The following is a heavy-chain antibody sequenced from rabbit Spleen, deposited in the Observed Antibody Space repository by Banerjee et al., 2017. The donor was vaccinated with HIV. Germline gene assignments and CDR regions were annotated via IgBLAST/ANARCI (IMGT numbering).Heavy chain of an antibody. CDR2: INIVTGKT. CDR3: ARDLVAVIGWNFGW. Sequence: QEQLVESGGGLVQPGGSLKLSCKASGFDFSRTGVSWVRQAPGKGLEWIACINIVTGKTVYASWAKGRFIMSRTSSTTVTLQMTSLTAADTATYFCARDLVAVIGWNFGWWGPGTLVTVS. V-gene: IGHV1S45*01. D-gene: IGHD1-1*01. J-gene: IGHJ4*01. CDR1: GFDFSRTG.